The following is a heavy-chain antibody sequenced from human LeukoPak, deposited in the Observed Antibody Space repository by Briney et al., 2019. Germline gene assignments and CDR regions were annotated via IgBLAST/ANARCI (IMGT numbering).Heavy chain of an antibody. CDR1: GGSISSHY. CDR3: ARYQRRLQSVDY. CDR2: IYYSGST. V-gene: IGHV4-59*11. Sequence: SETLSLTCTVSGGSISSHYWSWIRQPPGKGLEWIGYIYYSGSTNYNPSLKSRVTISVDTSKNQFSLKLSSVTAADTAVYYCARYQRRLQSVDYWGQGTLVTVSS. J-gene: IGHJ4*02. D-gene: IGHD5-24*01.